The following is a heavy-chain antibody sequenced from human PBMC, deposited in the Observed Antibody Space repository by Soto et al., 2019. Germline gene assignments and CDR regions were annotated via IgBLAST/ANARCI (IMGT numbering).Heavy chain of an antibody. CDR3: ARESEDLTSNFDY. Sequence: PGGSLRLSCAASGFTFTRYSTNWVRQAPGKGLEWVSSISSTTNYIYYADSMKGRFTVSRDNAKNSVYLEMNSLSAEDTAVYYCARESEDLTSNFDYWGQGTLVTSPQ. V-gene: IGHV3-21*01. CDR1: GFTFTRYS. CDR2: ISSTTNYI. J-gene: IGHJ4*02.